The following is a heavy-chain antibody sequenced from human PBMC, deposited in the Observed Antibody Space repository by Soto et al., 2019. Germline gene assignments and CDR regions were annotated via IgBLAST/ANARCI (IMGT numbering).Heavy chain of an antibody. CDR3: ARAHWAYCGGDCYSFDY. J-gene: IGHJ4*02. Sequence: ASVKVSCKASGYTFTSYYMHWVRQAPGQGLGWMGIINPSGGSTSYAQKFQGRVTMTRDTSTSTVYMELSSLRSEDTAVYYCARAHWAYCGGDCYSFDYWGQGTLVTVSS. CDR2: INPSGGST. CDR1: GYTFTSYY. V-gene: IGHV1-46*01. D-gene: IGHD2-21*02.